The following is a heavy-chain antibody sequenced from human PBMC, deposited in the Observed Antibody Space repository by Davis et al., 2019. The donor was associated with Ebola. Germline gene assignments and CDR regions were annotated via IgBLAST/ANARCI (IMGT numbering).Heavy chain of an antibody. CDR1: EDIVTSDY. V-gene: IGHV1-46*01. CDR3: VRDLRGWGDFDY. CDR2: IKPSGGTT. Sequence: ASVKVSCKAPEDIVTSDYIHWVRQAAGQGLEWMGIIKPSGGTTTYAQKFQGRVTMTRDTSTNTLYMELSSLTSGDTAVYYCVRDLRGWGDFDYWGQGTLVTVSS. J-gene: IGHJ4*02. D-gene: IGHD3-10*01.